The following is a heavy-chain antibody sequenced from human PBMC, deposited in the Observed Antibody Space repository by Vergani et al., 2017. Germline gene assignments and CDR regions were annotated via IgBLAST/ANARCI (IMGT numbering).Heavy chain of an antibody. CDR2: IWNDGSNK. Sequence: VQLVESGGGVVRPGGSLRLSCAASGFTFSSYGMHWVRQAPGKGLEWVAVIWNDGSNKYYADSVKGRFTISRENSKNTLYLQMNSLRAEDTAVYYCARSYYYGSGSYISHYYYYMDVWGKGTTVTVSS. J-gene: IGHJ6*03. V-gene: IGHV3-33*01. D-gene: IGHD3-10*01. CDR3: ARSYYYGSGSYISHYYYYMDV. CDR1: GFTFSSYG.